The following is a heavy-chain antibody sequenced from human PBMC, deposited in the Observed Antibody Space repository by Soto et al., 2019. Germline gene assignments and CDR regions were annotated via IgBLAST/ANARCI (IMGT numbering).Heavy chain of an antibody. CDR1: GFSLSNARMG. D-gene: IGHD6-13*01. CDR2: IFSNDEK. J-gene: IGHJ4*02. Sequence: QVTLKASGPVLVKPTETLTLTCTVSGFSLSNARMGVSWIRQPPGQALEWLAHIFSNDEKSDSTSLKSRLTISKDTSKSQVVLTMTNMDPVDTATYYCARTYSSSCYFDYWGQGTLVTVSS. V-gene: IGHV2-26*01. CDR3: ARTYSSSCYFDY.